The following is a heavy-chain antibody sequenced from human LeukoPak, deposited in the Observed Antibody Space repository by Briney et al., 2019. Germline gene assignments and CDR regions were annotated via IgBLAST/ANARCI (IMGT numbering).Heavy chain of an antibody. Sequence: SETLSLTCTVSGGSISSYYWSWIRQPAGKGLEWIGRIYTSGSTNYNPSLKRRVTMSVDTSKNQFSLKLSSVTAADTAVYYCARDRYSSGWYAGYYYYGMDVWGQGTTVTVSS. CDR1: GGSISSYY. CDR2: IYTSGST. J-gene: IGHJ6*02. V-gene: IGHV4-4*07. D-gene: IGHD6-19*01. CDR3: ARDRYSSGWYAGYYYYGMDV.